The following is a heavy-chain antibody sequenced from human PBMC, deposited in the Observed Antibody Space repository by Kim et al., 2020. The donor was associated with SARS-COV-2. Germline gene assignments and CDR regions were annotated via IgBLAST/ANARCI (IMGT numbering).Heavy chain of an antibody. CDR1: GFTFSSYS. V-gene: IGHV3-21*01. CDR3: ARLRDDAFDI. Sequence: GGSLRLSCAASGFTFSSYSMNWVRQAPGKGLEWVSSISSSSSYIYYADSVKGRFTISRDNAKNSLYLQMNILRAEDTAVYYCARLRDDAFDIWGQGTMVTVSS. CDR2: ISSSSSYI. D-gene: IGHD3-10*01. J-gene: IGHJ3*02.